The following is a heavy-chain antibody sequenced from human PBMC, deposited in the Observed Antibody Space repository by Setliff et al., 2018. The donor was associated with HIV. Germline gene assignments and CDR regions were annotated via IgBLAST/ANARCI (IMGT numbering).Heavy chain of an antibody. CDR3: ARGPLYGYDRGYFDY. CDR1: GGIFNTYE. D-gene: IGHD5-12*01. V-gene: IGHV1-69*13. Sequence: VASVKVSCKASGGIFNTYEMNWVRQAPGQGLEWMGGIIPIARAPNYAQKFQDRVTITADESTTTVYMEVRSLKSEDTALYYCARGPLYGYDRGYFDYWGQGTLVTVS. J-gene: IGHJ4*02. CDR2: IIPIARAP.